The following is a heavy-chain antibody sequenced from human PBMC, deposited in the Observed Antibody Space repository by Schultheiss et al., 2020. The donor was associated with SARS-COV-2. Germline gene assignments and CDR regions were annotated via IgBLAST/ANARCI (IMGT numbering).Heavy chain of an antibody. V-gene: IGHV4-38-2*02. CDR2: IYHSGSA. Sequence: SETLSLTCTVSGYSISSGYYWGWIRQPPGKVLEWIGSIYHSGSAYYNPSLKSRVTISVDTSKNQFSLKLSSVTAADTAVYYCARAVLRFLEWPMVWFDPWGQGTLVTVSS. CDR1: GYSISSGYY. D-gene: IGHD3-3*01. J-gene: IGHJ5*02. CDR3: ARAVLRFLEWPMVWFDP.